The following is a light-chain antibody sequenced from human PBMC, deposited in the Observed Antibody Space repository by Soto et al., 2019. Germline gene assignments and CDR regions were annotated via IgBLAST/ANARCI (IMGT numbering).Light chain of an antibody. CDR3: QQYYSYPHT. Sequence: AIRMTQSPSSFSASTGDRVTITCRASQGISSYLAWYQQKPGKAPKLLIYAESTLQSGVPSRFSGSGSGTDFTLTISCLQSEDFATYYCQQYYSYPHTFGQGTKVEIK. CDR1: QGISSY. J-gene: IGKJ1*01. V-gene: IGKV1-8*01. CDR2: AES.